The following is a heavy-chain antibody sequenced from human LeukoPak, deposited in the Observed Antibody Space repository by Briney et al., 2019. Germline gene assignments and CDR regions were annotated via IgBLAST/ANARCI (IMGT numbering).Heavy chain of an antibody. CDR1: GFTFSSYA. Sequence: GGSLRLSCAASGFTFSSYAMSWVRQAPGKGLEWVSAIRGSGGGTYHADSVKGRFTISRDNSKNTLYLQMNSLRAEDTAVYYCARGAYSGYAPAIDYWGQGTLVTVSS. CDR2: IRGSGGGT. V-gene: IGHV3-23*01. CDR3: ARGAYSGYAPAIDY. J-gene: IGHJ4*02. D-gene: IGHD5-12*01.